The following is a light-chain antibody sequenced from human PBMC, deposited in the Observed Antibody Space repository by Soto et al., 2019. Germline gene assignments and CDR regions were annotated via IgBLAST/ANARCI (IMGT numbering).Light chain of an antibody. J-gene: IGKJ2*01. CDR2: GAA. Sequence: EIVMTQSPATLSVSPGDRATLSCRASQSIGSDLAWYQLKPGQAPRLLIYGAATRATGIPAKFSGSGSRTEFSLTISSLQSEDSAVYYCHQYNIWSLYTFGQGTKLEIK. CDR3: HQYNIWSLYT. CDR1: QSIGSD. V-gene: IGKV3-15*01.